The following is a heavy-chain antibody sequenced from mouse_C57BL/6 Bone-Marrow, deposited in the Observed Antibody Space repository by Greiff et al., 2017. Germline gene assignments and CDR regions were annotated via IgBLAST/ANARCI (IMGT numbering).Heavy chain of an antibody. J-gene: IGHJ3*01. V-gene: IGHV1-81*01. D-gene: IGHD2-2*01. CDR1: GYTFTSYG. Sequence: QVHVKQSGAELARPGASVKLSCKASGYTFTSYGISWVKQRTGQGLEWIGEIYPRSGNTYYNEKFKGKATLTADKSSSTAYMELRSLTSEDSAVYFCARVYGYETWFAYWGQGTLVTVSA. CDR3: ARVYGYETWFAY. CDR2: IYPRSGNT.